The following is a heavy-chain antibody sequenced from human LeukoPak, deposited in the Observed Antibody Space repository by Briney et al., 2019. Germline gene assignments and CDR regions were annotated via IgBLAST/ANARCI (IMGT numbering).Heavy chain of an antibody. J-gene: IGHJ4*02. CDR2: INHSGST. D-gene: IGHD1-7*01. CDR1: GGSFSGYY. CDR3: AREGNWNYGYY. V-gene: IGHV4-34*01. Sequence: SETLSLTCAVYGGSFSGYYWSWIRQPPGKGLEWIGEINHSGSTNYNPSLKSRVTISVDTSKNQFSLELSSVTAADTAVYYCAREGNWNYGYYWGQGTLVTVSS.